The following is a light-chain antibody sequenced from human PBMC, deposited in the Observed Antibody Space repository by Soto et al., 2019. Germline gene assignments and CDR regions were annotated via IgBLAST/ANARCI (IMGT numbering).Light chain of an antibody. J-gene: IGLJ2*01. CDR2: SDS. V-gene: IGLV1-44*01. CDR1: TSNIGSNT. Sequence: QSALTQPPSASGTPGQRVTISCSGSTSNIGSNTVNWYQQLPGMAPKLLIYSDSQRPSGVPDRFSGSKSGTSASLAISGLQSEDESDYYCAVWDDSLNDSVFGGGTKVTVL. CDR3: AVWDDSLNDSV.